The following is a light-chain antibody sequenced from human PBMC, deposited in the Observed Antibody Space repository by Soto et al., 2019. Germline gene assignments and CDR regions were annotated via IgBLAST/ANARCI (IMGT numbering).Light chain of an antibody. J-gene: IGKJ5*01. Sequence: MTRSGASGCSWWWGRFTSTCRASQGISTWLAWYKQKAGKAPNLLIYGASNLHSGVPSRFSGSGSGTNFTLAISSLQPEDFATYYCQQANSFPITFGQGTRLEI. V-gene: IGKV1-12*01. CDR2: GAS. CDR3: QQANSFPIT. CDR1: QGISTW.